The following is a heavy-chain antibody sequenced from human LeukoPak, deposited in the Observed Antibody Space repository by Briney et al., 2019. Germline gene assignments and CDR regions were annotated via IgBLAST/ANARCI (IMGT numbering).Heavy chain of an antibody. D-gene: IGHD4-17*01. J-gene: IGHJ4*02. CDR1: GYTFTSYG. Sequence: ASVKVSCKASGYTFTSYGISWVRQAPGQGLEWMGWISAYNGGTNYAQKFQGRVTMTGDTSIGTAYMELSSLRSDDTAVYYCARAGYGDLYYLDYWGQGTLVTVSS. CDR3: ARAGYGDLYYLDY. CDR2: ISAYNGGT. V-gene: IGHV1-18*01.